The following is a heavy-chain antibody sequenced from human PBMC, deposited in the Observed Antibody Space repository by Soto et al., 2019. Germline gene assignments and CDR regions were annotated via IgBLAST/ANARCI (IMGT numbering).Heavy chain of an antibody. CDR1: GFTFSGSA. D-gene: IGHD6-13*01. CDR3: TPRGIAAAINWFDP. Sequence: PGGSLRLSCAASGFTFSGSAMHWVRQASGKGLEWVGRIRSKANSYATAYAASVKGRFTISRDDSKNTAYLQMNSLKTEDTAVYYCTPRGIAAAINWFDPWGQGTLVTVSS. CDR2: IRSKANSYAT. J-gene: IGHJ5*02. V-gene: IGHV3-73*01.